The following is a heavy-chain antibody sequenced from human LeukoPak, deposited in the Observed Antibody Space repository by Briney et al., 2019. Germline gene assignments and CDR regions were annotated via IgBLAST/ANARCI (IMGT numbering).Heavy chain of an antibody. D-gene: IGHD4/OR15-4a*01. V-gene: IGHV3-30*03. J-gene: IGHJ4*02. CDR1: GFTVSSNY. CDR3: GRDFVNGAKARFDC. Sequence: GGSLRLSCAASGFTVSSNYMSWVRQAPGKGLQWLGFISYDGNIKYEDSVEGRFTISRDNSKNTLFLQMNSLRAEDTAIYYCGRDFVNGAKARFDCWGQGTLVTVSS. CDR2: ISYDGNIK.